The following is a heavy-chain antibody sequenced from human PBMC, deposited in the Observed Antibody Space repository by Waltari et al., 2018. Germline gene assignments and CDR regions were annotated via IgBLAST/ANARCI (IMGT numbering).Heavy chain of an antibody. CDR3: ARNHYDSSGRYFDL. J-gene: IGHJ2*01. CDR1: GFTFSSYA. D-gene: IGHD3-22*01. Sequence: QVQLVESGGGVVQPGRSLRLSCAASGFTFSSYAMHWVRQAPGKGLEWVAVISYDGSNKYYADSVKGRFTISRDNSKNTLYLQMNSLRAEDTAVYYCARNHYDSSGRYFDLWGRGTLVTVSS. V-gene: IGHV3-30*01. CDR2: ISYDGSNK.